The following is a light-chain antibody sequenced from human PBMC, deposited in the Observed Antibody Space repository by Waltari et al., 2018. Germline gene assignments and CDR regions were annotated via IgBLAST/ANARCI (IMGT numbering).Light chain of an antibody. CDR3: LQDYNYPRT. J-gene: IGKJ1*01. V-gene: IGKV1-6*01. Sequence: AIQMTQSPSSLSASVGDRVTITCRASQVIRNDLGWYQQKPGEAPKLLIYAASNLQSGVPSKFSGSGSGTDFTLTISSLQPEDFATYYCLQDYNYPRTFGQGTKVEIK. CDR1: QVIRND. CDR2: AAS.